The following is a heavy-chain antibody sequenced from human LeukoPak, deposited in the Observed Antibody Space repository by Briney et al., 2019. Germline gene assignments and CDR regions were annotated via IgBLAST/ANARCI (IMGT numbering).Heavy chain of an antibody. CDR3: TRVGYIDEGIDY. CDR2: IKQDGSKK. CDR1: GFPFSSYW. Sequence: GGSLRLSCVASGFPFSSYWMTWVRQAPGKGLEWVANIKQDGSKKSYVDSVKGRFTNSRDNAKNSLYLQMNSLRAEDTAIYYCTRVGYIDEGIDYWGQGTLVTVSS. V-gene: IGHV3-7*04. D-gene: IGHD5-24*01. J-gene: IGHJ4*02.